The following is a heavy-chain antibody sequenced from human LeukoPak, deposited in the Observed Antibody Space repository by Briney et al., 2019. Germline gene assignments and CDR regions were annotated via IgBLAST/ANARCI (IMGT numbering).Heavy chain of an antibody. D-gene: IGHD5-18*01. CDR3: ARESDTAMVD. CDR2: IYYSGST. Sequence: SETLSLTCTVSGGSVSSGSYYWSWIRQPPGKGLEWIGYIYYSGSTNYNPSLKSRVTISVDTSKNQFTLKLSSVTAADTAVYYCARESDTAMVDWGQGTLVTVSS. V-gene: IGHV4-61*01. CDR1: GGSVSSGSYY. J-gene: IGHJ4*02.